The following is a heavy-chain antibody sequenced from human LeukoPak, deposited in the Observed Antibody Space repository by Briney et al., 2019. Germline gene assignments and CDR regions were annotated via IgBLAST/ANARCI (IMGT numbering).Heavy chain of an antibody. CDR1: GYTFTIYG. Sequence: ASVKVSFKASGYTFTIYGISWVRQAPGQGLEWMGWISAYNGNTNYAQKLQGRVTMTTDTSTSTAYMELRSLRSDDTAVYYCARDRLSYYDILTGYSRDDAFDIWGQGTMATVSS. D-gene: IGHD3-9*01. V-gene: IGHV1-18*01. J-gene: IGHJ3*02. CDR2: ISAYNGNT. CDR3: ARDRLSYYDILTGYSRDDAFDI.